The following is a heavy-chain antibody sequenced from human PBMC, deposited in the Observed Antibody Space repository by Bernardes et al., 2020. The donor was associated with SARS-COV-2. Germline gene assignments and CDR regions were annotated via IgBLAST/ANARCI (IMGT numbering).Heavy chain of an antibody. V-gene: IGHV3-23*01. Sequence: GGALRLSRAASGFTFGSPVLYWFRPTPGEGLGWVAAVGEGGDYTTYTDTVKGRFTISSDYSRNILYLQMNSLRAADSAVYYCAKIGVRGTTFGIDYWGQGTLVTVSS. J-gene: IGHJ4*02. CDR3: AKIGVRGTTFGIDY. D-gene: IGHD1-1*01. CDR1: GFTFGSPV. CDR2: VGEGGDYT.